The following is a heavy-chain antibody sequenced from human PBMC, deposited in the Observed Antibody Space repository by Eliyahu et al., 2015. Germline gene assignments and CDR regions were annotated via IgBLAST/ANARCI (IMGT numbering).Heavy chain of an antibody. CDR3: ARDPEYYYGSGSYYNAQGIDY. CDR1: GXTFSSYG. Sequence: QVQLVESGGGVVQPGRSLXLSCXASGXTFSSYGXXWVRQAPGKGLEWVAVXWYDGSNKYYADSVKGRFTISRDNSKNTLYLQMNSLRAEDTAVYYCARDPEYYYGSGSYYNAQGIDYWGQGTLVTVSS. CDR2: XWYDGSNK. J-gene: IGHJ4*02. V-gene: IGHV3-33*01. D-gene: IGHD3-10*01.